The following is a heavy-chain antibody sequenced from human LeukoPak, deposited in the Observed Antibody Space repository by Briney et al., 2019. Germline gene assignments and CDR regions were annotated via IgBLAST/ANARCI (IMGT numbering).Heavy chain of an antibody. CDR3: ARAGYHDGRGYPFDY. V-gene: IGHV2-5*02. D-gene: IGHD3-22*01. J-gene: IGHJ4*02. CDR1: VSSLSTSGMG. Sequence: ESGATLVNPTQTLTQSCSFSVSSLSTSGMGVGWVRQPPGKALECLALIFWDDDTRYCPSLKARLTITKDTSKNQVVLTMTNIDPVDTATYYCARAGYHDGRGYPFDYWGQGTLVTVSS. CDR2: IFWDDDT.